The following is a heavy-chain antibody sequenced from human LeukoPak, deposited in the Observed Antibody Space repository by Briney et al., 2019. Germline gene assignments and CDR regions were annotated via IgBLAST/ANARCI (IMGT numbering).Heavy chain of an antibody. CDR1: GSTFSSYA. J-gene: IGHJ4*02. D-gene: IGHD1-26*01. Sequence: PGGSLRLSCAASGSTFSSYAMSWVRQAPGKGLEWVSAISGSGGSTYYADSVKGRFTISRDNSKNTLYLQMNSLRAEDTAVYYCAKAPVGATFFDYWGQGTLVTVSS. V-gene: IGHV3-23*01. CDR2: ISGSGGST. CDR3: AKAPVGATFFDY.